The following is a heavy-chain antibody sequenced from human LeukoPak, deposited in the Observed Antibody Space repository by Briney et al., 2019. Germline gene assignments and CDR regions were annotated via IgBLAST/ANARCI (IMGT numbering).Heavy chain of an antibody. V-gene: IGHV3-7*01. CDR3: ARVAGYAVAT. CDR2: IKQDGGET. D-gene: IGHD1-1*01. CDR1: GFTFSSYA. J-gene: IGHJ5*02. Sequence: PGGSLRLSCAASGFTFSSYAMSWVRQAPGKGLEWVANIKQDGGETSYVDSVKGRFTISRDNAKNSLYLQMNSLRAEDTAVYYCARVAGYAVATWGQGTLVTVSS.